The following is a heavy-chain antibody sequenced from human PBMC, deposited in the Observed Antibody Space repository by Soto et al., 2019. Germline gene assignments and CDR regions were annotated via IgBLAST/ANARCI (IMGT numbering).Heavy chain of an antibody. D-gene: IGHD6-19*01. V-gene: IGHV4-30-4*01. J-gene: IGHJ4*02. CDR3: ARVRLWEQWLVKYFDY. Sequence: QVQLQESGPGLVKPSQTLSLTCTVSGGSISSGDYYWSWIRQPPGKGLEWIGYIYYSGSTYYNPSLKSRVTISVDTSKNQFSLKLSSVTAADTAVYYCARVRLWEQWLVKYFDYWGQGTLVTVSS. CDR1: GGSISSGDYY. CDR2: IYYSGST.